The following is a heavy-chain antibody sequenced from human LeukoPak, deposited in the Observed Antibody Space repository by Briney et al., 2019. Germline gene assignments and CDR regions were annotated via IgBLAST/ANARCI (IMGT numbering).Heavy chain of an antibody. J-gene: IGHJ4*02. CDR2: ISSTVINT. D-gene: IGHD3-3*01. CDR3: AKGTVRFLEWSQRGYFDY. V-gene: IGHV3-23*01. Sequence: GGSLRLSCAASGFTFSNYAMTWVRQAPGKGLEWVSSISSTVINTYNADSVKGRFTISRDNSKNTLYLQMNSLRADDTAIYYCAKGTVRFLEWSQRGYFDYWGQGILVTVSS. CDR1: GFTFSNYA.